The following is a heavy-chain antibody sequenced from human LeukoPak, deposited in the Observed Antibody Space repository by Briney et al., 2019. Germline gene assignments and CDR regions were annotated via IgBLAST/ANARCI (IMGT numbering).Heavy chain of an antibody. J-gene: IGHJ4*02. Sequence: GGSLRLSCAASGFTLSSYSMNWVRQAPGKGLEWVSSISSSSSYIYYADSVKGRFTISRDNAKNSLYLQMNSLRAEDTAMYYCARVQGGGYRTADSWGQGTLVTVSS. CDR1: GFTLSSYS. CDR2: ISSSSSYI. D-gene: IGHD6-19*01. V-gene: IGHV3-21*01. CDR3: ARVQGGGYRTADS.